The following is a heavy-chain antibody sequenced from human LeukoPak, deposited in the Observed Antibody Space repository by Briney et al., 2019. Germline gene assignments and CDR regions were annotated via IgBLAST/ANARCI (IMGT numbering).Heavy chain of an antibody. CDR3: ARGLIVVVVAASDAFDI. J-gene: IGHJ3*02. Sequence: PGGSPRLSCAASGFTFSSYAMHWVRQAPGKGLEWVAVISYDGSNKYYADSVKGRFTISRDNSKNTLYLQMNSLRAEDTAVYYCARGLIVVVVAASDAFDIWGQGTMVTVSS. CDR2: ISYDGSNK. D-gene: IGHD2-15*01. V-gene: IGHV3-30*04. CDR1: GFTFSSYA.